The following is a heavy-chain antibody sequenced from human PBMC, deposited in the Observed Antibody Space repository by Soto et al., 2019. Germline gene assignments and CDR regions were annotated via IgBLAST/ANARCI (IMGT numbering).Heavy chain of an antibody. D-gene: IGHD4-17*01. V-gene: IGHV4-30-2*01. J-gene: IGHJ4*02. CDR1: GGSISSGGYS. Sequence: PSETLSLTCAVSGGSISSGGYSWSWIRQPPGKGLEWIGYIYHSGSTYYNPSLKSRVTISVDRSKNQFSLKLSSVTAADTAVYYWARGHGDYVKGVDYWGQGTLVTVSS. CDR2: IYHSGST. CDR3: ARGHGDYVKGVDY.